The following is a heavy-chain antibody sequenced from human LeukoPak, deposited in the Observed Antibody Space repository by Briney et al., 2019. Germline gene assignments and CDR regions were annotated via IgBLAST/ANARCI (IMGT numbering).Heavy chain of an antibody. J-gene: IGHJ4*02. CDR2: IKSDGSST. V-gene: IGHV3-74*01. CDR3: ARDPYSSSWPGSSYYFDY. Sequence: PGGSLRLSCAASGFTFSSYWMHWVRHAPGKGLVWVSRIKSDGSSTSYADSVKGRFTISRDNAKNTLYLQMNSLRAEDTAVYYCARDPYSSSWPGSSYYFDYWGQGTLVTVSS. CDR1: GFTFSSYW. D-gene: IGHD6-13*01.